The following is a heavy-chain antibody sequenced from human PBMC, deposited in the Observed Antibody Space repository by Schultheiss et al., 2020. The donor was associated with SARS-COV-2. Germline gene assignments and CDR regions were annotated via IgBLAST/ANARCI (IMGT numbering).Heavy chain of an antibody. CDR3: ARAVRVEMATIGAYFDY. V-gene: IGHV4-59*12. Sequence: SETLSLTCTVSGGSISSYYWSWIRQPPGKGLEWIGYIYYSGSTYYNPSLKSRVTISVDTSKNQFSLKLSSVTAADTAVYYCARAVRVEMATIGAYFDYWGQGTLVTVSS. J-gene: IGHJ4*02. D-gene: IGHD5-24*01. CDR1: GGSISSYY. CDR2: IYYSGST.